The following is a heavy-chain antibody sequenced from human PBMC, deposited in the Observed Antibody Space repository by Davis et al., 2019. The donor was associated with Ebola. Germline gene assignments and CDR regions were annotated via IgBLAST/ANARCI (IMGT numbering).Heavy chain of an antibody. CDR1: AFIFSNYG. CDR3: AKGAAHFRSSWPDY. V-gene: IGHV3-30*18. J-gene: IGHJ4*02. CDR2: ISFDGTDN. D-gene: IGHD6-13*01. Sequence: GESLKISCAASAFIFSNYGMHWVRQAPGKGLEWVAAISFDGTDNFYGDSVKGRFTISRDNSKNTLYLQMNSLSAEDTAVYYCAKGAAHFRSSWPDYWGQGTLVTVSS.